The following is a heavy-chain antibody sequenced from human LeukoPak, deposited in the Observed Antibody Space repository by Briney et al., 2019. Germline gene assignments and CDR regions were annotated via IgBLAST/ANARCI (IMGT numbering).Heavy chain of an antibody. Sequence: SGTLSLTCAVSGGSISSNNWWGWVRQPPGKGLEWIGEIYHSGSPNYNPSLKSRVTTSVDKSRNHFSLNLSSVTAADTAVYYCARVNINNWHSCDYWGQGTLVTVSS. J-gene: IGHJ4*02. CDR3: ARVNINNWHSCDY. D-gene: IGHD1-1*01. CDR2: IYHSGSP. CDR1: GGSISSNNW. V-gene: IGHV4-4*02.